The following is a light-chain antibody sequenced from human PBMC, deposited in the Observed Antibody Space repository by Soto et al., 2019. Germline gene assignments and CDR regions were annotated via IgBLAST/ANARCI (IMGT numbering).Light chain of an antibody. V-gene: IGLV2-14*01. Sequence: QSALTQPASVSGSPGQSITISCTGTSSDVGYYNYVSWYQQHPGKAPKLMIYEVSNRPSGVSNRFSGSKSGNTASLTISGLQAEDEADYYCSSYTTSNSSVFGAGTKVTVL. J-gene: IGLJ1*01. CDR3: SSYTTSNSSV. CDR1: SSDVGYYNY. CDR2: EVS.